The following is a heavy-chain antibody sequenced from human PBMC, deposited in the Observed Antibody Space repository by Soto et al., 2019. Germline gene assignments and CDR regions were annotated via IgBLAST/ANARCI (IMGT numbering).Heavy chain of an antibody. CDR1: GYPFTSSG. Sequence: QVHLVQSGGEVKKPGASVKVSCKASGYPFTSSGFSWVRQAPGQGLEWLGWISAYNGNTLYARKFKGRVTMTTDTSTSTAYMELGSLRSDDTAVYYCATDPYCGCAPGCSALDAWGQGTTVTVSS. V-gene: IGHV1-18*04. D-gene: IGHD2-21*01. J-gene: IGHJ6*02. CDR2: ISAYNGNT. CDR3: ATDPYCGCAPGCSALDA.